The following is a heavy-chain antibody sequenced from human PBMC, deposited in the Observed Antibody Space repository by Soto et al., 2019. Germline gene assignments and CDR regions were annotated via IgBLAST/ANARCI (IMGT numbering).Heavy chain of an antibody. CDR1: GGSFSGYY. CDR2: INHSGST. Sequence: QVQLQQWGAGLLKPSETLSLTCAVYGGSFSGYYWSWIRQPPGKGLDWIGEINHSGSTNYNPSLKSRVTISVDTSKNQFSLKLSSVTAADTAVYYCARGFPNYDFWSGSRGDYFAYWGQGTLVTVSS. J-gene: IGHJ4*02. D-gene: IGHD3-3*01. CDR3: ARGFPNYDFWSGSRGDYFAY. V-gene: IGHV4-34*01.